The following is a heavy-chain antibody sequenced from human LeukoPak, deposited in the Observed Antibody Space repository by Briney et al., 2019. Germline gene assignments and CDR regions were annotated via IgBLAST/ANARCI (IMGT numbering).Heavy chain of an antibody. D-gene: IGHD1-26*01. CDR1: GYTFTSYA. CDR2: INAGNGNT. V-gene: IGHV1-3*01. J-gene: IGHJ4*02. Sequence: ASVKVSCKASGYTFTSYAMHWVRQAPGQRLEWMGWINAGNGNTKYSQKFQGRVTITRDTSASTAYMELSSLRSEDTAVYYCARDGEWELPLDYWGQGTLVTVSS. CDR3: ARDGEWELPLDY.